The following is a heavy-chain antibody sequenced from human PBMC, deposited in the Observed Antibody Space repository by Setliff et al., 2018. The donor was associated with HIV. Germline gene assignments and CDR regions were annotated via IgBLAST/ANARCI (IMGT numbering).Heavy chain of an antibody. D-gene: IGHD5-12*01. J-gene: IGHJ4*02. CDR3: ARDFSGYDDY. V-gene: IGHV1-69*13. CDR2: IIPAFGTP. Sequence: SVKVSCKASGDTLSIHPISWVRQAPGRGLDWMGGIIPAFGTPNYAQKFQGRVTITADESTNTMYMELSGLRSDDTAVYYCARDFSGYDDYWGQGTLVTVSS. CDR1: GDTLSIHP.